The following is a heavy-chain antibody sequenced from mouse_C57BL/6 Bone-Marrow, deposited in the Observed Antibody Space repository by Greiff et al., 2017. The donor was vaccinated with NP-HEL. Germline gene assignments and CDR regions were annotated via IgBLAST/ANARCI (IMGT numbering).Heavy chain of an antibody. CDR2: IYPGDGDT. CDR3: ASGEDYDYHFAD. V-gene: IGHV1-80*01. J-gene: IGHJ3*01. CDR1: GYAFSSYL. D-gene: IGHD2-4*01. Sequence: QVQLQQSGAELVKPGASVKLSCKASGYAFSSYLMNWVKQRPGKGLEWIGQIYPGDGDTNYNGKFKGKATLTADKSSSTAYMQLSSLTSEDSAVYVCASGEDYDYHFADWGKGTLVTVSA.